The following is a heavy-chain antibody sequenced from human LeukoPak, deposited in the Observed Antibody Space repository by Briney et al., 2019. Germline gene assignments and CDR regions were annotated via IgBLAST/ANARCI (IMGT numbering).Heavy chain of an antibody. Sequence: PGGSLRLSCAASGFIFSTYAMTWVRQAPGKGLEWVSTISGSAGSTNYADSVRGRFTIFRDNSKNTLHLQMNSLRAEDTAVYYCARDGAAAGSYYAMDVWGQGTTVTVSS. J-gene: IGHJ6*02. CDR3: ARDGAAAGSYYAMDV. V-gene: IGHV3-23*01. CDR1: GFIFSTYA. D-gene: IGHD6-13*01. CDR2: ISGSAGST.